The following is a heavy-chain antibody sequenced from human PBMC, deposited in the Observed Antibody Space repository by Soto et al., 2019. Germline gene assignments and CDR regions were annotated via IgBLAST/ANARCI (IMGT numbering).Heavy chain of an antibody. V-gene: IGHV4-39*01. CDR3: ATFYGDYVSY. J-gene: IGHJ4*02. Sequence: QLQLQESGPGLVKPSETLSLTCTVSGGSISGSSYYWGWIRQPPGKGLEWIGSIYYSGSTFYNPSLKSRVTISVDTSKNQFSLKLSSVTAADTAVYYCATFYGDYVSYWGQGTLVTVSS. CDR1: GGSISGSSYY. D-gene: IGHD4-17*01. CDR2: IYYSGST.